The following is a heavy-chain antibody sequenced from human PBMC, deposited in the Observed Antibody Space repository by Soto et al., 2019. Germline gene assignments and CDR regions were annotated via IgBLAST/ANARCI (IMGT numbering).Heavy chain of an antibody. J-gene: IGHJ6*02. CDR1: GGTFSSYA. D-gene: IGHD6-6*01. CDR2: IIPIFGTA. V-gene: IGHV1-69*13. Sequence: ASVKVSCKASGGTFSSYAISWVRQAPGQGLEWMGGIIPIFGTANYAQKFQGRVTITADESTSTAYMELSSLRSEDTAVYYCARGPSSSSGFGYYYYGMDVWGQGTTVTVSS. CDR3: ARGPSSSSGFGYYYYGMDV.